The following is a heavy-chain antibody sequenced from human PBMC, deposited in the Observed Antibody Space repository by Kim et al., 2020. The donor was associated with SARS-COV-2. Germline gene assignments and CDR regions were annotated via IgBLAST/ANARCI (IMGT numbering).Heavy chain of an antibody. J-gene: IGHJ4*02. Sequence: VSVKSRITINPDTSKNQFSLQLNSVTPEDTAVYYCARMGLPEWELPYFDYWGQGTLVTVSS. D-gene: IGHD1-26*01. V-gene: IGHV6-1*01. CDR3: ARMGLPEWELPYFDY.